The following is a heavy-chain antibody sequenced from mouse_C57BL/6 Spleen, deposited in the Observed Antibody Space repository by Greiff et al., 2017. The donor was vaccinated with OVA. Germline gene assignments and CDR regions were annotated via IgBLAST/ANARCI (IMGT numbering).Heavy chain of an antibody. CDR1: GYTFTSYW. J-gene: IGHJ1*03. V-gene: IGHV1-69*01. D-gene: IGHD2-5*01. CDR3: ARWEYSNYWYFDV. Sequence: QVQLKQPGAELVMPGASVKLSCKASGYTFTSYWMHWVKQRPGQGLEWIGEIDPSDSYTNYNQKFKGKSTLTVDKSSSTAYMQLSSLTSEDSAVYYCARWEYSNYWYFDVWGTGTTVTVSS. CDR2: IDPSDSYT.